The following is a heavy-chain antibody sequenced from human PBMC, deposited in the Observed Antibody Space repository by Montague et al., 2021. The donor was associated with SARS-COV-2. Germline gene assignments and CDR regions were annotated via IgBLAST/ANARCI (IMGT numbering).Heavy chain of an antibody. V-gene: IGHV3-15*01. CDR1: GFTFSNAW. J-gene: IGHJ4*02. CDR2: IKSKSDGGST. Sequence: SLRLSCAASGFTFSNAWMSWVRQAPVKGLEWVGRIKSKSDGGSTXYAAPVKGRFTISRDDSKNTLYLQMNSLKTDDTAVYYCSVRYFDWSSSVYLDYWGQGTLVTVSS. D-gene: IGHD3-9*01. CDR3: SVRYFDWSSSVYLDY.